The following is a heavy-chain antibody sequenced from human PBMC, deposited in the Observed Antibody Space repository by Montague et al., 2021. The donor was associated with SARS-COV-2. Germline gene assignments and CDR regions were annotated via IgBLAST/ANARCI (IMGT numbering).Heavy chain of an antibody. CDR1: GTSFSGYY. J-gene: IGHJ6*03. D-gene: IGHD2-15*01. CDR2: INHGGST. V-gene: IGHV4-34*01. Sequence: SETLSLTCAVHGTSFSGYYWHWIRQPPGKGLGWIGEINHGGSTKYSPSLKSRLTISADTSKHQFSLKLTSVAAADTAVYYCARLRDGVVPSPILGVGPYYSYNYLHAWGSGTTVSVAS. CDR3: ARLRDGVVPSPILGVGPYYSYNYLHA.